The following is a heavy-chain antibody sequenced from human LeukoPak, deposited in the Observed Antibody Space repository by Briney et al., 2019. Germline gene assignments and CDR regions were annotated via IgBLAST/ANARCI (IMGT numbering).Heavy chain of an antibody. J-gene: IGHJ4*02. D-gene: IGHD6-25*01. CDR3: ARGVSIGPVFYFDY. CDR2: ISAYNGNT. V-gene: IGHV1-18*01. CDR1: GYTFTSYG. Sequence: GASVKVSCKASGYTFTSYGISWVRQAPRQGLEWMGWISAYNGNTNYAQKLQGRVTMTTDTSTSTAYMELRSLRSDDTDVYYCARGVSIGPVFYFDYWGQGTLVTVSS.